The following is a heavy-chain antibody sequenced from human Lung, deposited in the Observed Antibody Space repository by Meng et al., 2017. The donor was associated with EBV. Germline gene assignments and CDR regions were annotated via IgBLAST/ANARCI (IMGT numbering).Heavy chain of an antibody. Sequence: VALPEWGPVLVKASETLVLTWTVAGCSTSSYYGSWIRQSAGKGLGWIGRNYTSWSTNYNPFLKSRVTMSVDTSKTQFSLTPSSETAADTAVYYCASDLHHTRQRESRSWFFDYWGQGTLVTVSS. V-gene: IGHV4-4*07. CDR2: NYTSWST. CDR1: GCSTSSYY. CDR3: ASDLHHTRQRESRSWFFDY. J-gene: IGHJ4*02. D-gene: IGHD6-13*01.